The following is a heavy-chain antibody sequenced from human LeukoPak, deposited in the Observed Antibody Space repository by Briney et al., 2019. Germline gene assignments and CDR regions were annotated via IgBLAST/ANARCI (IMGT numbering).Heavy chain of an antibody. V-gene: IGHV3-7*01. CDR1: GFAFSSYW. D-gene: IGHD3-22*01. CDR2: IKRDGSDT. J-gene: IGHJ4*02. CDR3: ARDANYYDSRGENYFNY. Sequence: PGGYLRLYCGASGFAFSSYWMSWVRQAPGKGLEWVANIKRDGSDTYYVDSVKGRFTISRDNAKNSLYLQLNSLRAEDTAVYYCARDANYYDSRGENYFNYWGQGTLVTVSS.